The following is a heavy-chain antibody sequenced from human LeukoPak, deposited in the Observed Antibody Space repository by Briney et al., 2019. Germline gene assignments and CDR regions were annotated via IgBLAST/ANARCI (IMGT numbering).Heavy chain of an antibody. J-gene: IGHJ2*01. Sequence: GGSLRLSCAASGFTFNSYAMSWVRQAPGKGLEWVSLIGGSGGSTYNADSVKGRFTISRDNSKNTLYLQMNSLRAEDTAAYYCAKPSPQYTSGSRWYFDLWGRGTLVTVSS. CDR1: GFTFNSYA. CDR2: IGGSGGST. V-gene: IGHV3-23*01. CDR3: AKPSPQYTSGSRWYFDL. D-gene: IGHD6-19*01.